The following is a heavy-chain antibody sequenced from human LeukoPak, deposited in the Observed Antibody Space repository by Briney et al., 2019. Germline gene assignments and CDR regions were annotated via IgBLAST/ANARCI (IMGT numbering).Heavy chain of an antibody. CDR2: INPNSGGT. CDR3: ARASGVVVAALSYNWFDH. J-gene: IGHJ5*02. D-gene: IGHD2-15*01. Sequence: GASVKVSCKASGYTFTAYYMHWVRQAPGQGLEWMGRINPNSGGTNYAQKFQGRVTMTRDTFISTAYMELSRLRSDDTAVYYCARASGVVVAALSYNWFDHWGQGSLVTVSS. CDR1: GYTFTAYY. V-gene: IGHV1-2*06.